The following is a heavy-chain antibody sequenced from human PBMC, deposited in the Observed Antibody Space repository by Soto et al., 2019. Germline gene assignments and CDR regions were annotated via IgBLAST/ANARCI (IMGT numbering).Heavy chain of an antibody. Sequence: SSETLSLTCTVSGGSVSSFHWSWIRQPPGKGLEWIAYIHYSGGTYYNPSLKSRVTISVDTSKNQFSLKLSSVTAADTAMYYCARGNTAMADWGQGTLVTVSS. J-gene: IGHJ4*02. V-gene: IGHV4-59*02. CDR2: IHYSGGT. CDR3: ARGNTAMAD. D-gene: IGHD5-18*01. CDR1: GGSVSSFH.